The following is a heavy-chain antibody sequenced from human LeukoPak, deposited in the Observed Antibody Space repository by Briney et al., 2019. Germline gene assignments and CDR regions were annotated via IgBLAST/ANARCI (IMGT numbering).Heavy chain of an antibody. CDR1: GFTFSDTW. D-gene: IGHD3-22*01. J-gene: IGHJ3*02. Sequence: GGSLRLSCAASGFTFSDTWMHWVRQAPGEGLVWVSRIRSDGSDTRYAESVKGRFTISRDNSKNTLYQQMNSLRVEDTAVYYCANDDYYDSSGQLDAFDIWGQGTMVTVSS. CDR2: IRSDGSDT. V-gene: IGHV3-74*01. CDR3: ANDDYYDSSGQLDAFDI.